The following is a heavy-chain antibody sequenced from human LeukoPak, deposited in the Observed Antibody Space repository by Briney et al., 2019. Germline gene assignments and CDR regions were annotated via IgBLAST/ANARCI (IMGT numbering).Heavy chain of an antibody. J-gene: IGHJ4*02. Sequence: GRSLRLSCATSGSNFNTHPMHWVRQAPGEGLEWVAVISYDGSNKQYGDSVKGRFTISRDNPKNTLYLEMNRLRVEDTAVYYCASGLSYWGPGTLVTVS. CDR2: ISYDGSNK. CDR3: ASGLSY. CDR1: GSNFNTHP. D-gene: IGHD3-10*01. V-gene: IGHV3-30*01.